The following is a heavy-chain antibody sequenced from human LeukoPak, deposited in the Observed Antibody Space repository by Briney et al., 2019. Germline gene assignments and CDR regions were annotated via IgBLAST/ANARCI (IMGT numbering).Heavy chain of an antibody. Sequence: GGSLRLSCAASGLTLGGYYMDWVRQAPGKGLEWVGRIRSEANRYNTEYAASVKGRFTIARDDSKNSLYLQMNSLKTEDTAVYYCTRLRNYGYDFWGQGTLVTVSS. CDR2: IRSEANRYNT. CDR3: TRLRNYGYDF. V-gene: IGHV3-72*01. D-gene: IGHD5-18*01. CDR1: GLTLGGYY. J-gene: IGHJ4*02.